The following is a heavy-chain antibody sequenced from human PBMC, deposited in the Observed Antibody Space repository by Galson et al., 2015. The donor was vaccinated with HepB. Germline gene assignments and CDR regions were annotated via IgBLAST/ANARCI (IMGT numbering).Heavy chain of an antibody. J-gene: IGHJ3*02. CDR1: GYIFSNYG. CDR2: IDVYHGDT. D-gene: IGHD5-12*01. CDR3: AREGATGYPYDTFDI. V-gene: IGHV1-18*01. Sequence: SVKVSCKASGYIFSNYGLSWVRQAPGQGLEWMGWIDVYHGDTKTAQKFQGRLTVTRDISASTAYMELRSLRSEDTAVYYCAREGATGYPYDTFDIWGQGTMVTVSS.